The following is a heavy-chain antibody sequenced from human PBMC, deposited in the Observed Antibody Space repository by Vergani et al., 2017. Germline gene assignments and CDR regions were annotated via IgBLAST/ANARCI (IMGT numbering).Heavy chain of an antibody. CDR1: GGSISSYY. J-gene: IGHJ6*03. D-gene: IGHD3-10*01. CDR2: IYYSGST. Sequence: QVQLQESGPGLVKPSETLSLTCTVSGGSISSYYWSWIRQPPGKGLEWIGYIYYSGSTNYNPSLKSRVTISVDTSKNQCSLKLSSVTAADTAVYYCARQGKWFGENDYYYMDVWGKGTTVTVSS. CDR3: ARQGKWFGENDYYYMDV. V-gene: IGHV4-59*08.